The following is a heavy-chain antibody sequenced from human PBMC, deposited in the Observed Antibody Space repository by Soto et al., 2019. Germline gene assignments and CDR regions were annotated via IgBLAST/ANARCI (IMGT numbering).Heavy chain of an antibody. CDR2: INTDGTIT. Sequence: PGGSLRLSCVASGFTFSNHWMHWVRQAPGKGLEWVSHINTDGTITSYADSVEGRFTISRDNAKNALYLEMSSLRADDTAVYFCSRVEGRYCSSASCYTDYWGQGTLVTVSS. D-gene: IGHD2-2*02. V-gene: IGHV3-74*01. CDR3: SRVEGRYCSSASCYTDY. CDR1: GFTFSNHW. J-gene: IGHJ4*02.